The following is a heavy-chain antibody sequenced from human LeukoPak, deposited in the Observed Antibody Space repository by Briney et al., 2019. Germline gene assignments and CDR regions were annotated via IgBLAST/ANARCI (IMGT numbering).Heavy chain of an antibody. CDR2: IYHSGKT. CDR3: ARMRWYYDFWSGYLDGFDV. Sequence: PSETLSLTCAVSGDSITSGHYWGWIRQPPGKGLEWIGRIYHSGKTYYNPSLKSWVTISVDTSKDQFSLKLTSVTAADTAVYYCARMRWYYDFWSGYLDGFDVWGQGTVVTVSS. D-gene: IGHD3-3*01. J-gene: IGHJ3*01. CDR1: GDSITSGHY. V-gene: IGHV4-38-2*01.